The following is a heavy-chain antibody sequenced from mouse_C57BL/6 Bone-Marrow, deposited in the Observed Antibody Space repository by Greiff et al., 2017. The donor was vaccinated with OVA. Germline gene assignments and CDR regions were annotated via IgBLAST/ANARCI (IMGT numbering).Heavy chain of an antibody. CDR2: IDTANGNT. Sequence: VQLQQSVAELVRPGASVKLSCTASGFNIKNTYMTWVKQRPEQGLEWIGRIDTANGNTKYAPKFQGKATITADTASNTSYLQLSSRTSYDTAIYYCARRNYGMSAYYFDSWGQGTTLTVSS. D-gene: IGHD1-1*01. J-gene: IGHJ2*01. V-gene: IGHV14-3*01. CDR3: ARRNYGMSAYYFDS. CDR1: GFNIKNTY.